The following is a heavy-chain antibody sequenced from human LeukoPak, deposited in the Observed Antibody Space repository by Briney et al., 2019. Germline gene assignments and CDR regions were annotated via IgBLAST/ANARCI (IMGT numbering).Heavy chain of an antibody. CDR2: INRGGST. CDR1: GGSFSDYY. CDR3: ARLLRVGYCSTTTCNWFDP. Sequence: SETLSLTCAVYGGSFSDYYWSWVRQPPGKGLEWIGEINRGGSTYYNPSLKSRVTISVDTSKNQFSLKLSSVTAADTAVYYCARLLRVGYCSTTTCNWFDPWGQGTLVTVSS. J-gene: IGHJ5*02. D-gene: IGHD2-2*03. V-gene: IGHV4-34*01.